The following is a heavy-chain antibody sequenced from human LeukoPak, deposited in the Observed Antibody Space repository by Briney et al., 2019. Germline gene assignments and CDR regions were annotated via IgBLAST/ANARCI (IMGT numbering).Heavy chain of an antibody. D-gene: IGHD6-13*01. CDR2: SSYSGSS. J-gene: IGHJ4*02. CDR3: ARSDTHHIHSSSWHFDY. Sequence: SETLSLTCSVSGGSIGTNYWSWIRQVPGKGLEWIGYSSYSGSSNYNPSLKSRVTISVDTSKTQFSLYLNPVTAADTAVYYCARSDTHHIHSSSWHFDYWGQGTLVTVSS. V-gene: IGHV4-59*01. CDR1: GGSIGTNY.